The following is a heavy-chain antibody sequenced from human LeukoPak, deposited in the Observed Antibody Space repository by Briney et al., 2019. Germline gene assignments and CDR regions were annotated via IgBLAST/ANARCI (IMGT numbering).Heavy chain of an antibody. J-gene: IGHJ6*02. V-gene: IGHV1-69*13. Sequence: ASVKASCRASGGTFSSYAISWVRQAPGQGLEWMGGIIPIFGTANYAQKFQGRVTITADESTSTAYMELSSLRSEDTAVYYCARGVVAAEWDYYYYGMDVWGQGTTVTVSS. CDR1: GGTFSSYA. CDR3: ARGVVAAEWDYYYYGMDV. CDR2: IIPIFGTA. D-gene: IGHD2-15*01.